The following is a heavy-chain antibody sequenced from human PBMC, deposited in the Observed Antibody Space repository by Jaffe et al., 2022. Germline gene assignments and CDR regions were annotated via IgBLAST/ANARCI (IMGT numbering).Heavy chain of an antibody. J-gene: IGHJ4*02. CDR3: ARHCSNTECYWSPFDY. V-gene: IGHV4-59*01. D-gene: IGHD2-8*01. Sequence: QVQLQESGPGLVKPSETLSLTCTVSGDSISRYYWSWIRQSPGKGLEWIAYIYYSGNTDYNPSLKSRVTISMDTSKNQFSLRLSSVTAADTAVYYCARHCSNTECYWSPFDYWGQGTLVTVSS. CDR1: GDSISRYY. CDR2: IYYSGNT.